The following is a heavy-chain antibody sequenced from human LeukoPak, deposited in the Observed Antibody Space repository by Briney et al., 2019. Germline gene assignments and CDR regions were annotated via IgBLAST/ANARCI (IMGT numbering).Heavy chain of an antibody. D-gene: IGHD2-15*01. CDR1: GYTFTSYY. J-gene: IGHJ6*03. CDR2: INPSGGST. V-gene: IGHV1-46*01. Sequence: ASVKVSCKASGYTFTSYYMHWVRQAPGQGLEWMGIINPSGGSTSYAQKFQGRVTMTRDTSTSTVYMELSSLRSEDTAVYYCARQSFYCSGGSCYRYHYYYMDVWGKGTTVTVSS. CDR3: ARQSFYCSGGSCYRYHYYYMDV.